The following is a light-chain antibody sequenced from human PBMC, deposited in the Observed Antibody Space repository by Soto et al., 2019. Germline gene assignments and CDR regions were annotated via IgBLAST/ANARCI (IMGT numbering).Light chain of an antibody. CDR1: QGISSC. CDR2: DAS. J-gene: IGKJ1*01. V-gene: IGKV1-13*02. Sequence: AIQLTKFPSSLPVSVGDRVTITCRASQGISSCLAWFQQKPGKAPKLLIYDASSLESGVPSRFSGSGSGTEFTLTISSLQPDDFATYYCQQSYSTPRTFGQGTKVDIK. CDR3: QQSYSTPRT.